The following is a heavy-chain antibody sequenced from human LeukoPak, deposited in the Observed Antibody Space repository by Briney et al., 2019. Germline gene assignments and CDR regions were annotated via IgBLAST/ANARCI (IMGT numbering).Heavy chain of an antibody. D-gene: IGHD6-13*01. CDR3: AKVYIAAAGDY. CDR2: ISYDGSNE. V-gene: IGHV3-30*04. CDR1: GFTFSSYV. Sequence: GRSLRLSCAASGFTFSSYVMHWVRQAPGKGLEWVAIISYDGSNEYYADSVKGRFTISRDDSKNTLYLQMNSLRAEDTAVYYCAKVYIAAAGDYWGQGTLVTVSS. J-gene: IGHJ4*02.